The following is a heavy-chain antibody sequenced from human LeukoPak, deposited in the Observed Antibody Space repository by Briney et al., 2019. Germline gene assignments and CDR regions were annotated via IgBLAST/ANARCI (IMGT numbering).Heavy chain of an antibody. J-gene: IGHJ4*02. CDR2: IWYDGSRR. CDR1: GFSFDSHI. Sequence: GGSLRLSCAASGFSFDSHIMHWVRQAPGKGLEWVAGIWYDGSRRHYGDSAEGRFSVSRDNSRNTLDLQMNSLTAEDTAVYYCAKDKWEERGNYYHYFDYWGQGTLVTVSS. CDR3: AKDKWEERGNYYHYFDY. V-gene: IGHV3-33*06. D-gene: IGHD1-26*01.